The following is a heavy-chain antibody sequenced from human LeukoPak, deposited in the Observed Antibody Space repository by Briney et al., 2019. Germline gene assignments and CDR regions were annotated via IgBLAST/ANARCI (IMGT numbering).Heavy chain of an antibody. J-gene: IGHJ3*02. CDR2: INPNSGGT. V-gene: IGHV1-2*02. CDR1: GYTFTGYY. CDR3: ARGSRPGVVYHDAFDI. D-gene: IGHD3-3*01. Sequence: ASVKVSCKVSGYTFTGYYIHWVRQAPGQGLEWMGWINPNSGGTNYAQKFQGRVTMTRDTSISTAYMELSSLRSDDTAVYYCARGSRPGVVYHDAFDIWGQGTMVAVSS.